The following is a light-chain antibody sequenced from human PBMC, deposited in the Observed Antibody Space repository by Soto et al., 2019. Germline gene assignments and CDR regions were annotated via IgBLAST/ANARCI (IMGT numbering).Light chain of an antibody. V-gene: IGKV3-11*01. CDR1: QSVSGY. CDR2: DAS. CDR3: QQRSNWPST. Sequence: EIVLTQSPATLSLSPGERATLSCRASQSVSGYLAWYQQKPGQAPRLLMYDASNRATGIPARFSGSGSGTDFTLTISRLEPKDFAVYYCQQRSNWPSTFRGGTKVEIK. J-gene: IGKJ4*01.